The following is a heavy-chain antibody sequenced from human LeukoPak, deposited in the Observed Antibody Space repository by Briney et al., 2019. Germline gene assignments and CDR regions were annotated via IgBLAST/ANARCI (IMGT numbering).Heavy chain of an antibody. Sequence: RASVKVSFKASGYTFTGYYMHWVRQAPGQGLEWMVWINPKSGGTNYAQKFQGRVTMTRDTSISTAYMELSRLRSDDTAVYYCAVRWFGELYPYYWGQGTLVTVSS. J-gene: IGHJ4*02. CDR2: INPKSGGT. V-gene: IGHV1-2*02. CDR1: GYTFTGYY. CDR3: AVRWFGELYPYY. D-gene: IGHD3-10*01.